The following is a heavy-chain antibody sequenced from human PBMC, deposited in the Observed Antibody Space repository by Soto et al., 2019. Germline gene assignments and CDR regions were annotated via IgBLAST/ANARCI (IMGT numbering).Heavy chain of an antibody. CDR2: ISSSGSTI. D-gene: IGHD4-17*01. J-gene: IGHJ4*02. CDR3: ARGDYGFDY. CDR1: GFTFSSYE. V-gene: IGHV3-48*03. Sequence: PXGSLGLSCAASGFTFSSYEMNWVRQAPGKGLEWVSYISSSGSTIYYADSVKGRFTISRDNAKDSLYLQMNSLRAEDAAVYYCARGDYGFDYWGQGTLVTVSS.